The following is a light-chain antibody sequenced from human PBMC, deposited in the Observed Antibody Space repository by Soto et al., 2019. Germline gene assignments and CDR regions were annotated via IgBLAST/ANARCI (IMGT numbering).Light chain of an antibody. CDR3: QQYGSSSWT. J-gene: IGKJ1*01. V-gene: IGKV3-20*01. Sequence: EIVLTQSPGTLSLSPGERATLSCRASQSVRSTSLVWYQQKPGQAPRLLIYGASSRATGIPDRFSGRGSGTDFPRTISRLEPEDSAVYYCQQYGSSSWTFGQGTRVEIK. CDR1: QSVRSTS. CDR2: GAS.